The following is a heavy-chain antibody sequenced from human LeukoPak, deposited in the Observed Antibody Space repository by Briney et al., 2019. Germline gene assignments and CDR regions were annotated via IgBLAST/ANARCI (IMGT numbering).Heavy chain of an antibody. V-gene: IGHV4-34*01. CDR2: INHSGTT. Sequence: SETLSLTCAVYGGSFSGYYWSWIRQPPGKGLEWIGEINHSGTTNYNPSLKSRVTISVDTSKNQFSLNLNSVTAADTAVYYCARGTKWPYYYDSSGLDYWGEGTLVTVSS. D-gene: IGHD3-22*01. CDR1: GGSFSGYY. J-gene: IGHJ4*02. CDR3: ARGTKWPYYYDSSGLDY.